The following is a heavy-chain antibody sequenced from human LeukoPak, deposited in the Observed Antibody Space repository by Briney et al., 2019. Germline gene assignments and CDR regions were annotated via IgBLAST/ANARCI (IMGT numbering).Heavy chain of an antibody. CDR3: GKDRFNSYGYDY. D-gene: IGHD5-18*01. J-gene: IGHJ4*02. CDR1: GFTFSSYA. V-gene: IGHV3-23*01. Sequence: GGSLRLSCAASGFTFSSYAMSWVRQAPGKGLEWVSATSGSGGSTYYADSVKGRFTLSRDNSKNTLYLQMNSLRAEDTAVYYCGKDRFNSYGYDYWGQGTLVTVSP. CDR2: TSGSGGST.